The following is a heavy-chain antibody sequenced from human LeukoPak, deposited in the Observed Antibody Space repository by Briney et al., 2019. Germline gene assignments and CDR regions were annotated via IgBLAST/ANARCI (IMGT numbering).Heavy chain of an antibody. V-gene: IGHV4-4*07. Sequence: SETLSLTCTVSGGFISSYYWSWIRQHAGKGLEWIGRFYTSGSANYNPSLKSRVTMSVDTSKNHFSLKLSSVTAADTAVYYCARDPAPWNSGADWFDPWGQGTLVTVSS. CDR1: GGFISSYY. CDR3: ARDPAPWNSGADWFDP. CDR2: FYTSGSA. D-gene: IGHD1/OR15-1a*01. J-gene: IGHJ5*02.